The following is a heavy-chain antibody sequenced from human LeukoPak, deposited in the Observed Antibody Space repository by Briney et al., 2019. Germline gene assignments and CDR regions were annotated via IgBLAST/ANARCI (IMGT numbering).Heavy chain of an antibody. CDR1: GFTFSSVW. J-gene: IGHJ5*02. V-gene: IGHV3-7*01. CDR2: IKQDGSEK. Sequence: PGGSLRLSCAVSGFTFSSVWLSWLRQSPGKGLEWVANIKQDGSEKNYVDSVKGRFTISRDHVTISLYLLRNRFRDGTTPVCYCSRGLNWFDTWGQGILVIVSS. CDR3: SRGLNWFDT.